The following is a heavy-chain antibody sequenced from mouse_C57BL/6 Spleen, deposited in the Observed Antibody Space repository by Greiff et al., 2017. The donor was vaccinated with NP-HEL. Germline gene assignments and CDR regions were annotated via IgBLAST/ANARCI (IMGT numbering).Heavy chain of an antibody. CDR1: GYSITSGYY. CDR3: ATIPIYYDFYWYFDV. V-gene: IGHV3-6*01. Sequence: DVKLQESGPGLVKPSQSLSLTCSVTGYSITSGYYWNWIRQFPGNKLEWMGYISYDGSNNYNPSLKNRISITRDTSKNQFFLKLNSVTTEDTATYYCATIPIYYDFYWYFDVWGTGTTVTVSS. D-gene: IGHD2-4*01. J-gene: IGHJ1*03. CDR2: ISYDGSN.